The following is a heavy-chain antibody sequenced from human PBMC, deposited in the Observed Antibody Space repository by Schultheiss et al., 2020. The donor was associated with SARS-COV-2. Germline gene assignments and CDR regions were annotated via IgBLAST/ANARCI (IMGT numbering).Heavy chain of an antibody. V-gene: IGHV3-33*08. CDR2: IWYDGSNK. J-gene: IGHJ4*01. CDR1: GFTFSSYG. Sequence: GGSLRLSCAASGFTFSSYGMHWVRQAPGKGLEWVAVIWYDGSNKYYADSVKGRFTISRDNSKNTLYLQMNSLRADDTAVYYCARAPRGDSARDVLVLHSMGFGPFDSWGHGTLVTVSS. CDR3: ARAPRGDSARDVLVLHSMGFGPFDS. D-gene: IGHD2-8*02.